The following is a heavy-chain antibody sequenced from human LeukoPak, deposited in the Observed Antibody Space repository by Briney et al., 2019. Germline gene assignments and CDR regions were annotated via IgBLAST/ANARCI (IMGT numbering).Heavy chain of an antibody. CDR2: ISGSGGST. CDR3: AKNLHYYDSSGYLNDAFDI. Sequence: GGSLRLSCAASGFTFSSYGMSWVRQAPGKGLEWVSAISGSGGSTYYADSVKGRFTISRDNSKNTLYLQMNSLRAEDTAVYYCAKNLHYYDSSGYLNDAFDIWGQGTMVTVSS. J-gene: IGHJ3*02. CDR1: GFTFSSYG. D-gene: IGHD3-22*01. V-gene: IGHV3-23*01.